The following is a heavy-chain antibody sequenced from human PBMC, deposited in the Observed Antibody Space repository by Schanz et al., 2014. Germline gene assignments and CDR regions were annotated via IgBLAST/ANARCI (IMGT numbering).Heavy chain of an antibody. CDR1: GFTFTTFA. D-gene: IGHD4-4*01. CDR2: ISDRGDGT. Sequence: EQVLESGGGFVQPGGSLRLSCATSGFTFTTFAMTWVRQAPGKGLEWVSGISDRGDGTNYGDSVKGRFTISRDNSNNTLFLQMSSLRVEDTAVYYCAKDQVTTLSRFGYYYGMDVWGQGTTVTVSS. CDR3: AKDQVTTLSRFGYYYGMDV. J-gene: IGHJ6*02. V-gene: IGHV3-23*01.